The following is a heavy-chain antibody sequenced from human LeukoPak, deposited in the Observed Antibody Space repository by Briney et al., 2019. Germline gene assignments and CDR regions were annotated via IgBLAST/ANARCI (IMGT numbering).Heavy chain of an antibody. J-gene: IGHJ4*02. CDR3: ARLYSGSYYWDY. D-gene: IGHD1-26*01. V-gene: IGHV4-39*01. Sequence: SETLSLTCTVSGGSISSSSYYWGWIRQPPGKGLEWIGSIYYSGSTYYNPSLKSRVTISVDTSKNQFSLKLSSVTAADTAVYYCARLYSGSYYWDYWGQGTLVTVSS. CDR2: IYYSGST. CDR1: GGSISSSSYY.